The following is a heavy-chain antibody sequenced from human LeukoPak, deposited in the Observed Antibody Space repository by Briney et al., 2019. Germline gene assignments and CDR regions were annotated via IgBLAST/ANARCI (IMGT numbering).Heavy chain of an antibody. CDR3: AKASITFGGVIVDFDY. V-gene: IGHV3-7*03. D-gene: IGHD3-16*02. CDR2: IKHDGSEK. Sequence: GGSLRLSCAASGFIFTNYFMSWVRQAPGKGLEWVASIKHDGSEKYYVDSVRGRFTISRDNTMNSLYLQMNSLRAEDTALYYCAKASITFGGVIVDFDYWGQGTLVTVSS. CDR1: GFIFTNYF. J-gene: IGHJ4*02.